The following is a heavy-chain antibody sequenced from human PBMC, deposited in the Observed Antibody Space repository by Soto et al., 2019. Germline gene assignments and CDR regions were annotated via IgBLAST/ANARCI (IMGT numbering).Heavy chain of an antibody. D-gene: IGHD3-22*01. Sequence: SETLSLTCTVSGGYIGSGDYYWSWIRQPPGKGLEWIGYIYYSGSTYYNPSLKSRVTISVETSKIQFSLKLSSVTAADTAVYYCAREGPDYYDSSGYDYWRQGTLVTVSS. CDR1: GGYIGSGDYY. V-gene: IGHV4-30-4*02. CDR3: AREGPDYYDSSGYDY. J-gene: IGHJ4*02. CDR2: IYYSGST.